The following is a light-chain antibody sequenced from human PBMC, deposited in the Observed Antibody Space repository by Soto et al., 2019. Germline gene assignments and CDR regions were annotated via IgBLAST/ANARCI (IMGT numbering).Light chain of an antibody. CDR1: PSDIGAYNY. V-gene: IGLV2-14*03. J-gene: IGLJ2*01. CDR3: GSYTISSTLMI. CDR2: DVT. Sequence: QSALTQPASVSGSPGQSITISCSGTPSDIGAYNYVSWYQHPPGKAPKVIIYDVTNRPSGVSSRFSGSKSGTTASLTISGLQAEDEANYYCGSYTISSTLMIFGGGTKVTVL.